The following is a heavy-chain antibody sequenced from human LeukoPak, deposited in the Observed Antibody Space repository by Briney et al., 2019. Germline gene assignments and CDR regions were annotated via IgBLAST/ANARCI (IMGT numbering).Heavy chain of an antibody. V-gene: IGHV4-59*01. Sequence: SETLSLTCTVSGGSISSYYWSWIRQPPGKGLEWVGYIYYSGTTNYNPSLKGRVTISVDTSKNQFSLKLSSVTAADTAVYYCARGVYIAAAQYGYWGQGTLVTVSS. CDR1: GGSISSYY. J-gene: IGHJ4*02. CDR2: IYYSGTT. CDR3: ARGVYIAAAQYGY. D-gene: IGHD6-13*01.